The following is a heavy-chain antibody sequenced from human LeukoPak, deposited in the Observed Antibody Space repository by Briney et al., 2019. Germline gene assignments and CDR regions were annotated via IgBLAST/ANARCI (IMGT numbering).Heavy chain of an antibody. V-gene: IGHV4-39*07. CDR1: GGSISSSSYY. Sequence: KPSETLSLTCTVSGGSISSSSYYWGWIRQPPGKGLEWIGSIYYSGSTYYNPSLKSRVTISVDTSKNQFSLKLSSVTAADTAVYYCARGLHCSSTSCPDAFDIWGQGTMVTVSS. CDR3: ARGLHCSSTSCPDAFDI. CDR2: IYYSGST. D-gene: IGHD2-2*01. J-gene: IGHJ3*02.